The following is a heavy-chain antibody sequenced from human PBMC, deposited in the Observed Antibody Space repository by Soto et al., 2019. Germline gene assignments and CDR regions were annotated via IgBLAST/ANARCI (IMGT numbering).Heavy chain of an antibody. Sequence: GGSLRLSCAASGFTFSSYAMHWVRQAPGKGLEWVAVISYDGSNKYYADSVKGRFTISRDNSKNTLYLQMNSLRAEDTAVYYCARVRRDIVVVPAANHWFDPWGQGTLVTVSS. CDR2: ISYDGSNK. J-gene: IGHJ5*02. CDR1: GFTFSSYA. D-gene: IGHD2-2*01. CDR3: ARVRRDIVVVPAANHWFDP. V-gene: IGHV3-30-3*01.